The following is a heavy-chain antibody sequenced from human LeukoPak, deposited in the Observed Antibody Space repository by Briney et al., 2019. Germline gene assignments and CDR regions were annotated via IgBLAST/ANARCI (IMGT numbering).Heavy chain of an antibody. CDR1: GFTFSTYG. CDR3: ASDRALSYFDY. J-gene: IGHJ4*02. D-gene: IGHD2/OR15-2a*01. Sequence: GGSLRLSCAVSGFTFSTYGMHWVRQAPGKGLEWVAVIWYDGSKTYYADSVKGRFTISRDNPKKTLYLQMNSLSAEDTAVYCCASDRALSYFDYWGQGTLVTVPS. CDR2: IWYDGSKT. V-gene: IGHV3-33*01.